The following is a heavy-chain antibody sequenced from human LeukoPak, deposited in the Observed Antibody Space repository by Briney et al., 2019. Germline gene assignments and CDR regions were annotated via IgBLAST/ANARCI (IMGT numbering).Heavy chain of an antibody. J-gene: IGHJ4*02. CDR3: TRDSSYYYDSSGYFGY. Sequence: PGGSLRLSCTASGFTFGDYAMSWVRQAPGKGLEWVGFIRSKAYGGTTEYAASVKGRFTISRDDSKSIAYLQMNSLKTEDTAVYYCTRDSSYYYDSSGYFGYWGQGTLVTVSS. CDR1: GFTFGDYA. V-gene: IGHV3-49*04. CDR2: IRSKAYGGTT. D-gene: IGHD3-22*01.